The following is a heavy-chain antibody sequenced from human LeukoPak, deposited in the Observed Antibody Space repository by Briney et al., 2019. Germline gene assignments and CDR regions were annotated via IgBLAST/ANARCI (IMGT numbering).Heavy chain of an antibody. J-gene: IGHJ6*03. Sequence: GASVKVSCKVSGYTLTELSMHWVRQAPGKGLEWLGGFDPEDGETIYAQKFQGRVTMTEDTSTDTAYMELSSLRSEDTAVYYCATLPPPVVGVNYYYYYYMDVWGKGTKVTVSS. CDR3: ATLPPPVVGVNYYYYYYMDV. CDR2: FDPEDGET. CDR1: GYTLTELS. D-gene: IGHD3-10*01. V-gene: IGHV1-24*01.